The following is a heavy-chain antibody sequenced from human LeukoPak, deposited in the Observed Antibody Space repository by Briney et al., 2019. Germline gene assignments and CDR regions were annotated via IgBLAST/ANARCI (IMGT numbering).Heavy chain of an antibody. CDR1: GGSISSSSYY. Sequence: PSETLSLTCTVSGGSISSSSYYWGWIRQPPGKGLEWIGSSYYSGSTYYNPSLKSRVTISVDTSKNQFSLKLSSVTAADTAVYYCAGDQGTVTTYYWGQGTLVTVSS. D-gene: IGHD4-17*01. CDR2: SYYSGST. J-gene: IGHJ4*02. V-gene: IGHV4-39*02. CDR3: AGDQGTVTTYY.